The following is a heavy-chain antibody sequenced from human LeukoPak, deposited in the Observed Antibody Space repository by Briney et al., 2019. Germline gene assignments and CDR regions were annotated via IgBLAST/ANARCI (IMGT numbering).Heavy chain of an antibody. D-gene: IGHD6-13*01. CDR3: AGARISSSWYKVDY. CDR1: GFTFSGYA. J-gene: IGHJ4*02. V-gene: IGHV3-23*01. Sequence: GGSLRLSCAASGFTFSGYAMSWVRQAPGKGLEWVSAISGSGVTTYYADSVKGRFTISRDNSKNTLYLQMNSLRAEDTAVYYCAGARISSSWYKVDYWGQGTLVTVSS. CDR2: ISGSGVTT.